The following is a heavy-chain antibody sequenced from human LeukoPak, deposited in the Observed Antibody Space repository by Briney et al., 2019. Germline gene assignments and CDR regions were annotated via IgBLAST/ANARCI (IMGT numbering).Heavy chain of an antibody. CDR1: GYTFTSYG. Sequence: ASVKVSCKASGYTFTSYGISWVRQAPGQGLEWMGWISAYNGNTNYAQKLQGRVSMTTDTSTSTAYMELRSLRSDDTAVYYCARSSDTIFRVVRGLSAFDIWGQGTMVTVSS. J-gene: IGHJ3*02. V-gene: IGHV1-18*01. CDR2: ISAYNGNT. CDR3: ARSSDTIFRVVRGLSAFDI. D-gene: IGHD3-3*01.